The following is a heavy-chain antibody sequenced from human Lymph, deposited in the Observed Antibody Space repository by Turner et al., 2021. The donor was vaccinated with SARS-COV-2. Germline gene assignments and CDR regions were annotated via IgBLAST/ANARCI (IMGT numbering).Heavy chain of an antibody. CDR2: IKQDGSEK. J-gene: IGHJ4*02. V-gene: IGHV3-7*01. CDR1: GFTFSYYW. Sequence: EVQLVESGGGLVQPGGSLRRSCAASGFTFSYYWMGWVRQAPGKGREWVAYIKQDGSEKYYVDAVKCRFTITRDNAKNSLFLQMNSLRAEDTAVYYCARMGSSSWYFDYWGQGTLVTVSS. CDR3: ARMGSSSWYFDY. D-gene: IGHD1-26*01.